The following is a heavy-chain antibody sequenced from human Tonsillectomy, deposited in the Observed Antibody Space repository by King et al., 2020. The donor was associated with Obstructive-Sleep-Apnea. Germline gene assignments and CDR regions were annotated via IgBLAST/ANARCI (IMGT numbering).Heavy chain of an antibody. D-gene: IGHD1-26*01. CDR3: AREGVGATRTENYYYYGMDV. CDR1: GYTFTSYG. Sequence: VQLVESGAEVKKPGASVKVSCKASGYTFTSYGISWVRQAPGQGLEWMGWISAYNGNTNYAQKLQGRVTMTTDTSTSTAYMELRSLRSDDTAVYYCAREGVGATRTENYYYYGMDVWGQGTTVTVSS. J-gene: IGHJ6*02. CDR2: ISAYNGNT. V-gene: IGHV1-18*04.